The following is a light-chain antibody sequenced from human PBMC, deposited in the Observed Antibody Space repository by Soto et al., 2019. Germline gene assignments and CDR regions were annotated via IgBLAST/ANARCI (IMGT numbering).Light chain of an antibody. CDR3: SSDVCGYSLGV. J-gene: IGLJ3*02. CDR1: SSDINTSRY. CDR2: EVS. Sequence: QSALTQPASVSGSPGQSITISCIGASSDINTSRYVSWYQQHPGKAPKLLIYEVSIRPSGVSSRFSGSQYANAASLNISGLQPEGESDYFGSSDVCGYSLGVFGGGTKLTVL. V-gene: IGLV2-14*01.